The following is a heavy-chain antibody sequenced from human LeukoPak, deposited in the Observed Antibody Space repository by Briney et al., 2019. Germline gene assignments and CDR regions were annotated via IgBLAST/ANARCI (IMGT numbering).Heavy chain of an antibody. Sequence: GESLRISCKGSGYSFTSYWIGWVRQMPGKGLEWMGIIYPDDSDTRYSPSFQGQVTISADKSISTAYLQWSSLRASDTAMYYCARHDSSSWNYYFDYWGQGTLVTVSS. CDR3: ARHDSSSWNYYFDY. J-gene: IGHJ4*02. D-gene: IGHD6-13*01. CDR2: IYPDDSDT. CDR1: GYSFTSYW. V-gene: IGHV5-51*01.